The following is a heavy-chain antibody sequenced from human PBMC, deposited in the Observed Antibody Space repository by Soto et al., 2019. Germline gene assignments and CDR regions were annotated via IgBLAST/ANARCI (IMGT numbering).Heavy chain of an antibody. V-gene: IGHV3-74*01. J-gene: IGHJ4*02. CDR3: VVRGVVTAFLDY. Sequence: LRLSCAASGFTFSSYWMHWVRQAPGKGLVWVSRINSDGSSTSYADSVKGRFTISRDNAKNTLYLQMNSLRAEDTAVYYCVVRGVVTAFLDYWGQGTLVTVSS. CDR1: GFTFSSYW. D-gene: IGHD2-21*02. CDR2: INSDGSST.